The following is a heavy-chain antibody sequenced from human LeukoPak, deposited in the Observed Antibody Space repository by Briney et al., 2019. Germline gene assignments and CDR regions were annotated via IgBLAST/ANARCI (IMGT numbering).Heavy chain of an antibody. CDR2: ISYDGSNK. J-gene: IGHJ4*02. D-gene: IGHD6-19*01. CDR3: ARDGRSGWYVGYYFDY. Sequence: PGGSLRLSCAASGFTFSSYAMHWVRQAPGKGLEWVAVISYDGSNKYYADSVKGRFTISRDNSKNTLYLQMNSLRAEDTAVYYCARDGRSGWYVGYYFDYWGQGTLVTVSS. V-gene: IGHV3-30-3*01. CDR1: GFTFSSYA.